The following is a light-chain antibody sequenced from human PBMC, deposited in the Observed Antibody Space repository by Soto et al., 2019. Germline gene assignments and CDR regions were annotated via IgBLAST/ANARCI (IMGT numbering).Light chain of an antibody. V-gene: IGKV3-20*01. J-gene: IGKJ2*01. CDR2: GAS. CDR3: QQYGGSPPHT. CDR1: HSVSSSY. Sequence: EIVLTQSPGTLSLSPGERATLSCRASHSVSSSYLAWYQHKPGQAPRLLIYGASSRATGIPDRFSGSGSGTDFTLTISRLEPEDFAVYSCQQYGGSPPHTFGQGTKLEIK.